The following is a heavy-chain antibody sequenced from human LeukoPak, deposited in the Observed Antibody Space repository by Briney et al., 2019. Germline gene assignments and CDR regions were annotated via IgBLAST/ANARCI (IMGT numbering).Heavy chain of an antibody. CDR2: INHSGST. V-gene: IGHV4-34*01. Sequence: SETLSLTCAVYGGSFSGYYWSWIRQPPGKGLEWIGEINHSGSTNYNPSLKSRVTISVDTSKNQFSLKLSSVTAADTAVYYCATPDCSSTSCYEGDAFDTWGQGTMVTVSS. CDR1: GGSFSGYY. CDR3: ATPDCSSTSCYEGDAFDT. J-gene: IGHJ3*02. D-gene: IGHD2-2*01.